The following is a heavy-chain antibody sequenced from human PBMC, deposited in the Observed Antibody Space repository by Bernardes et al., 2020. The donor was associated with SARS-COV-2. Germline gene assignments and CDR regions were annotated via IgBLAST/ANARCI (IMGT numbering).Heavy chain of an antibody. CDR3: VRGPSDGHGRFEY. CDR1: GFTFSSYW. V-gene: IGHV3-74*01. J-gene: IGHJ4*02. Sequence: GGSLRLSCAGSGFTFSSYWMHWVRQAPGKGPVWVSRINPDGGSTSYAGSVKGRFTISRDNGKNTLYLQMNSLRAEDTAVYYCVRGPSDGHGRFEYWGQGALVTVSS. CDR2: INPDGGST.